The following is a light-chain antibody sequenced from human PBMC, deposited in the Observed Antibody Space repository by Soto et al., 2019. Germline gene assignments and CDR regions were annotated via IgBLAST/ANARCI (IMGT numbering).Light chain of an antibody. V-gene: IGKV1-27*01. CDR3: QKYSSVPV. Sequence: DIQMTQSPSSLSASVGDRVTITCRGSQGISNYVAWYQQKPGKPPKLLIYAASTLQSGVPSRFSGSGSGTDFTLTINSLQPEDVATYSCQKYSSVPVFGPGTKVDIK. J-gene: IGKJ3*01. CDR1: QGISNY. CDR2: AAS.